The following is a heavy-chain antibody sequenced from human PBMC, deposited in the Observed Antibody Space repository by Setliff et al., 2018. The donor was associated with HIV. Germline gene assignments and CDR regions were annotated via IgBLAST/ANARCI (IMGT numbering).Heavy chain of an antibody. V-gene: IGHV4-59*01. CDR2: IFYSGTT. Sequence: SETLSLTCIVSEGYITGYYWTWIRQPPGRGLEWIGYIFYSGTTKFNPSLKSRAAISVDSSNNQFSLKMTSVTAADTAVYFCARFNALLGSSTYYDYWGPGLLVTVSS. CDR1: EGYITGYY. CDR3: ARFNALLGSSTYYDY. D-gene: IGHD3-22*01. J-gene: IGHJ4*02.